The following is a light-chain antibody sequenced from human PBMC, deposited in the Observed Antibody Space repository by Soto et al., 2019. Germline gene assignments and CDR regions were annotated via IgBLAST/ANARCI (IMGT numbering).Light chain of an antibody. Sequence: QSALTQPASVSGSPGQSITISCTGTSSDVGGYNYVSWYQQHPGKAPKLMIYDVSNRPSGVSNRFSGSKSGNTASLTISGLRAEDEDESDCSSYTNSSTPPHVVFGGGTKLTVL. V-gene: IGLV2-14*01. CDR3: SSYTNSSTPPHVV. J-gene: IGLJ2*01. CDR2: DVS. CDR1: SSDVGGYNY.